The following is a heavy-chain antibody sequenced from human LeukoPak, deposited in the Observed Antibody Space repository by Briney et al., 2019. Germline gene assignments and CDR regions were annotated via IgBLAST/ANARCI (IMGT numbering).Heavy chain of an antibody. Sequence: SETLSLTCTVSGGSISSGGYYWSSIRQHPGKCLEWIGYIYYSGTTYYNPSLKSRVTIAVDTSKNQFSLKLSSVTAADTAVYYCARDNRRSWFDPWGQGTLVTVSS. CDR2: IYYSGTT. J-gene: IGHJ5*02. V-gene: IGHV4-31*03. CDR3: ARDNRRSWFDP. CDR1: GGSISSGGYY. D-gene: IGHD3-16*02.